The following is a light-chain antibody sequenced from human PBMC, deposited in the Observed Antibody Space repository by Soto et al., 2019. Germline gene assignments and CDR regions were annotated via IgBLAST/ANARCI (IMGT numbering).Light chain of an antibody. CDR3: ETWDSNTRV. Sequence: QSVLTQSSSASASLGSSVKLTCTLSSGHSSYIIAWHQQQPGKAPRYLMKLEGSGSYNKGSGVPDRFSGSSSGADRYLTISNLQSEDEADYYCETWDSNTRVFGGGTMVTVL. CDR2: LEGSGSY. V-gene: IGLV4-60*03. J-gene: IGLJ3*02. CDR1: SGHSSYI.